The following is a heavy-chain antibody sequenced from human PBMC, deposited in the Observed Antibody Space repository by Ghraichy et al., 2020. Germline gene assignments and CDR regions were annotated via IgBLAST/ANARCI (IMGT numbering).Heavy chain of an antibody. CDR3: AKESGYGGNSRRGYFDY. CDR1: GFTFSSYA. V-gene: IGHV3-23*01. CDR2: ISGSGGST. Sequence: GGSLRLSCAASGFTFSSYAMSWVRQAPGKGLEWVSAISGSGGSTYYADSVKGRFTISRDNSKNTLYLQMNSLRAEDTAVYYCAKESGYGGNSRRGYFDYWGQGTLVTVSS. D-gene: IGHD4-23*01. J-gene: IGHJ4*02.